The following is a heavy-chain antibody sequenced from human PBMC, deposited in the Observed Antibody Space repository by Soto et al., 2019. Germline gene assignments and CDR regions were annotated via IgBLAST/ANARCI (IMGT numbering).Heavy chain of an antibody. CDR3: ARGEGFGTAAGHSYNWFDP. J-gene: IGHJ5*02. D-gene: IGHD6-13*01. Sequence: SETLSLTCAVYGGSFSGYYWSWIRQPPGKGLEWIGEINHSGSTNYNPSLKSRVTISVDTSKNQFSLKLSSVTAADTAVYYCARGEGFGTAAGHSYNWFDPWGQGTLVTVSS. CDR2: INHSGST. V-gene: IGHV4-34*01. CDR1: GGSFSGYY.